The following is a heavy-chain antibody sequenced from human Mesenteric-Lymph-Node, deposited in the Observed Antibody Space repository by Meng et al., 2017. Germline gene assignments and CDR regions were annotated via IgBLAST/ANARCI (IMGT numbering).Heavy chain of an antibody. CDR2: INHSGST. CDR1: GGPFSGYY. D-gene: IGHD3-22*01. Sequence: SETLSLTCAVYGGPFSGYYWRWIRQPPGKGLEWIGEINHSGSTNYNPSLKSRVTMSLDTSKNQFSLKLSSVTAADTAVYYCARSNYYYDSVDLWGRGTLVTVSS. J-gene: IGHJ2*01. CDR3: ARSNYYYDSVDL. V-gene: IGHV4-34*01.